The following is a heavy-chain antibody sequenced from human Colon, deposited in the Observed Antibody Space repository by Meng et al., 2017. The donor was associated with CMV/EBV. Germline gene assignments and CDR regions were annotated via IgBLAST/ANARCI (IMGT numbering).Heavy chain of an antibody. V-gene: IGHV4-39*07. CDR2: IYYRGRA. D-gene: IGHD5-12*01. CDR1: GDSISSTTYY. CDR3: ARSRLGFTGYDFDS. Sequence: GSLRLSCIVSGDSISSTTYYWAWLRQPPGKGLEWIGHIYYRGRAYYNPSLKSRVTIAVDTPKNQFSLKLTSVTAADTAVYYRARSRLGFTGYDFDSWGQGTLVTVTS. J-gene: IGHJ4*02.